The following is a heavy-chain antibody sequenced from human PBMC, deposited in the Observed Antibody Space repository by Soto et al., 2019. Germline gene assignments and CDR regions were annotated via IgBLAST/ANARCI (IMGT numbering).Heavy chain of an antibody. CDR2: IYYSGST. J-gene: IGHJ6*03. CDR1: GGSISSYY. V-gene: IGHV4-59*08. Sequence: SETLSLTCTVSGGSISSYYWSWIRQPPGKGLEWIGYIYYSGSTNYNPSLKSRVTISVDTSKNQFSLKLSSVTAADTAVYYCARGVYDILTYYYYYMDVWGKGTTVTVSS. CDR3: ARGVYDILTYYYYYMDV. D-gene: IGHD3-9*01.